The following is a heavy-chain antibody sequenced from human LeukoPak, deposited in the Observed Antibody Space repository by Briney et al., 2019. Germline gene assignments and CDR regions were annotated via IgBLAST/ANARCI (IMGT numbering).Heavy chain of an antibody. CDR3: ARGGKYYDYVWGSYIFDY. CDR1: GDPMSRYY. V-gene: IGHV4-59*01. D-gene: IGHD3-16*01. J-gene: IGHJ4*02. Sequence: SETLSLTCTVSGDPMSRYYWSWIRQPPGKGLEWIGYIYYSGSTNYNPSLKSRVTMSVGTSKNKFSLNLSSVTAADTAVYYCARGGKYYDYVWGSYIFDYWGQGTLVTVSS. CDR2: IYYSGST.